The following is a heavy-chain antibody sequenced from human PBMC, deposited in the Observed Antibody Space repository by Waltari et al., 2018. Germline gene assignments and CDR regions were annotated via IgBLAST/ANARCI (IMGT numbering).Heavy chain of an antibody. Sequence: QVQLVESGGGVVQPGGSLRLSCAASGFTFSSYGMHWVRQAPGKGLEWVAFIRYDGSNKYYADSVKGRFTISRDNSKNTLYLQMNSLRAEDTAVYYCARDTICGGDCYSSGYWGQGTLVTVSS. D-gene: IGHD2-21*01. CDR3: ARDTICGGDCYSSGY. CDR2: IRYDGSNK. CDR1: GFTFSSYG. V-gene: IGHV3-30*02. J-gene: IGHJ4*02.